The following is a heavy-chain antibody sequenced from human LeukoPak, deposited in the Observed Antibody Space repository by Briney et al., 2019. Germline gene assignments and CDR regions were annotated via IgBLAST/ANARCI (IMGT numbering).Heavy chain of an antibody. Sequence: PSETLSLTCTVSGGSLSSYFWSWIRQPPGKGLEWIAYIYYSGSTNSNPSLKSRVTISVDTSKNQFSLKLSSGTAADTAVYYCARQPSSWFTSFDSWGQGTLVTVSS. V-gene: IGHV4-59*01. J-gene: IGHJ4*02. CDR3: ARQPSSWFTSFDS. CDR2: IYYSGST. D-gene: IGHD6-13*01. CDR1: GGSLSSYF.